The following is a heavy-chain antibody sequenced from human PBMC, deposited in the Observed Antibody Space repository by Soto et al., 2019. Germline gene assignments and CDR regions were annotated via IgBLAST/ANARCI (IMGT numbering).Heavy chain of an antibody. V-gene: IGHV3-33*01. CDR1: GFTFSSYG. CDR2: IWYDGSNK. J-gene: IGHJ4*02. CDR3: ARYRVAAAGTEGLDY. D-gene: IGHD6-13*01. Sequence: GGSLRLSCAASGFTFSSYGMHWVRQAPGKGLEWVAVIWYDGSNKYYADSVKGRFTISRDNSKNTLYLQMNSLRAEDTAVYYCARYRVAAAGTEGLDYWGQGTLVTVSS.